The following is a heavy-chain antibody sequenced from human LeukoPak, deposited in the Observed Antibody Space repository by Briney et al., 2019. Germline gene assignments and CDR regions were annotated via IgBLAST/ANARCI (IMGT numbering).Heavy chain of an antibody. CDR1: GYTLTELS. V-gene: IGHV1-2*02. CDR2: INPNSGGT. J-gene: IGHJ5*02. D-gene: IGHD6-13*01. CDR3: ARGLFGSSSSFGP. Sequence: ASVKVSCKVSGYTLTELSMHWVRQAPGQGLEWMGWINPNSGGTNYAQKFQGRVTMTRDTSISTAYMELSRLRSDDTAVYYCARGLFGSSSSFGPWGQGTLVTVSS.